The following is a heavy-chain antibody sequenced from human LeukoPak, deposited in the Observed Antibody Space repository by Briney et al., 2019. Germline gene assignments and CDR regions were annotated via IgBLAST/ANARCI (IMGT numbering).Heavy chain of an antibody. CDR1: GFTFSSYS. J-gene: IGHJ6*03. V-gene: IGHV3-21*01. CDR2: ISISSSYI. CDR3: AKARLNYYYYMDV. Sequence: GGSLRLSCAASGFTFSSYSMNWVRQAPGKGLEWVSSISISSSYIYYADSVKGRFTISSDNAKNSLYLQMNSLRAEDTAVYYCAKARLNYYYYMDVWGKGTTVTVSS.